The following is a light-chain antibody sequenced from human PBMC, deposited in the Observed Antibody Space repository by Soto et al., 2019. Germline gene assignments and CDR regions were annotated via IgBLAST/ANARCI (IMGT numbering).Light chain of an antibody. CDR3: SSYTSTNTQV. J-gene: IGLJ1*01. CDR1: SSDVGAYKY. CDR2: EVS. Sequence: QSVLTQPASVSGSPGQSITISRTGTSSDVGAYKYVSWYQQHPGKAPKLMIYEVSNRPSGVSNRFSGSKSGNTASVTISGLQAEDEADYYCSSYTSTNTQVFGTGTKVTVL. V-gene: IGLV2-14*01.